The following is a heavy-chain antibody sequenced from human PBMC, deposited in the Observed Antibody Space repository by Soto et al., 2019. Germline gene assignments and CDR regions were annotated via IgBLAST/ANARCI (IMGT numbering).Heavy chain of an antibody. CDR1: GYAFTCYG. D-gene: IGHD3-3*01. V-gene: IGHV1-18*01. J-gene: IGHJ3*02. CDR3: ARTRITIFGVVYDAFDI. CDR2: ISAYNGNT. Sequence: GASVKVSCKASGYAFTCYGISWVRQAPGQGLEWMGRISAYNGNTNYAQKLQGRVTMTTDTSTSTAYMELRSLRSDDTAVYYCARTRITIFGVVYDAFDIWGQGTMVTVS.